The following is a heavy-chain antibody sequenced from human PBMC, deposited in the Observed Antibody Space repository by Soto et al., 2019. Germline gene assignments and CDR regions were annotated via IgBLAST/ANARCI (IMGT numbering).Heavy chain of an antibody. CDR1: GYTFTSYY. Sequence: QVQLVQSGAEVKKPGASVKVSCKASGYTFTSYYMHWVRQAPGQGLEWMGTINPSGGSTSYEQKFQGRVTMTRDTSTSTVYMELSSLRSEDTAVYYCARASMVRGVHDYYMDVWGKGTTVTVSS. CDR2: INPSGGST. J-gene: IGHJ6*03. CDR3: ARASMVRGVHDYYMDV. V-gene: IGHV1-46*03. D-gene: IGHD3-10*01.